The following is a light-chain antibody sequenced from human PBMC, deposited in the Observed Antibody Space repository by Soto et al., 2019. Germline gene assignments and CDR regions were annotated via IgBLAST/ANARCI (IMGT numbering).Light chain of an antibody. V-gene: IGLV2-14*01. CDR1: SSDVGGYNL. Sequence: QSALTQPASVSGSPGQSITISCTGTSSDVGGYNLVSWYQQYPDKAPKLMIFDVNTRPSGVSNRFSGSTSGNTASLTISGLKAEDEADYYCSSYKSSSTLPYVFGTGTKLTVL. CDR3: SSYKSSSTLPYV. CDR2: DVN. J-gene: IGLJ1*01.